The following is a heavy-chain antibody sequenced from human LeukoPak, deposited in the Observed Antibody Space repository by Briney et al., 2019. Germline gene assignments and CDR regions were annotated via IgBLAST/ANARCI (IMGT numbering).Heavy chain of an antibody. CDR1: GYTFTGYY. D-gene: IGHD3-3*01. CDR2: INPNSGGT. V-gene: IGHV1-2*02. Sequence: ASVRVSCKASGYTFTGYYIHWVRQAPGQGLEWMGWINPNSGGTNYAQKFQGRVTMTRDTSISTAYMELSRLRSDDTAVYYCARVLSITIFGVVTDFDYWGQGTLVTVSS. J-gene: IGHJ4*02. CDR3: ARVLSITIFGVVTDFDY.